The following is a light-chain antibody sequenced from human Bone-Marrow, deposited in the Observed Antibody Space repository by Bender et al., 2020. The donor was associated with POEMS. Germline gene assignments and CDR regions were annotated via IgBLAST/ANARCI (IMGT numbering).Light chain of an antibody. CDR3: RSYGSSDYV. Sequence: NFMLTQPHSVSESPGKTVTISCTRSSGSIASNYVHWYQQRSGSSPTIVVYGDNQRPSGVPDLFSDTIESSSNSASLTISGLKTEDKADYYRRSYGSSDYVFGTGTKVTVL. CDR2: GDN. J-gene: IGLJ1*01. V-gene: IGLV6-57*01. CDR1: SGSIASNY.